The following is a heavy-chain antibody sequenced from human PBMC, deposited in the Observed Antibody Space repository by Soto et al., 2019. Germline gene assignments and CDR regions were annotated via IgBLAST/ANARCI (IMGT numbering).Heavy chain of an antibody. V-gene: IGHV3-15*01. CDR1: GFTFSNAW. CDR2: IKSKVDGGTA. D-gene: IGHD2-2*01. Sequence: EVQLVESGGGLVKPGGSLRLSCEASGFTFSNAWMNWVRQGPGKGLEWLGRIKSKVDGGTADYVAATKGRFSISRDDLKNMLKLQMNSLKPDDTAVYYWTSLSYLCYDGMDVWGQGTTVTVS. J-gene: IGHJ6*02. CDR3: TSLSYLCYDGMDV.